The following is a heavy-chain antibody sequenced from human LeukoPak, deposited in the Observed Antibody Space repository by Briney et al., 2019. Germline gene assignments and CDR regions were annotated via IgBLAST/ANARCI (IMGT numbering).Heavy chain of an antibody. V-gene: IGHV1-69*13. CDR2: IIPIFGTA. J-gene: IGHJ4*02. CDR1: GYTFTGYY. D-gene: IGHD6-19*01. Sequence: ASVKVSCKASGYTFTGYYIHWVRQAPGQGLEWMGGIIPIFGTANYAQKFQGRVTITADESTSTAYMELSSLRSEDTAVYYCASPHKGYSSGWGYFDYWGQGTLVTVSS. CDR3: ASPHKGYSSGWGYFDY.